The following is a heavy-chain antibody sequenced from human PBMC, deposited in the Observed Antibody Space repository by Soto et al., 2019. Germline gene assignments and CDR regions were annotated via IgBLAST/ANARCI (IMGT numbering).Heavy chain of an antibody. CDR3: AAGARGYSYGYDY. Sequence: SVKVSCKASGGTFSSYAISWVRQARGQRLEWIGWIVVGSGNTNYAQKFQERVTITRDMSTSTAYMELSSLRSEDTAVYYCAAGARGYSYGYDYWGQGTLVTVSS. CDR1: GGTFSSYA. V-gene: IGHV1-58*02. D-gene: IGHD5-18*01. J-gene: IGHJ4*02. CDR2: IVVGSGNT.